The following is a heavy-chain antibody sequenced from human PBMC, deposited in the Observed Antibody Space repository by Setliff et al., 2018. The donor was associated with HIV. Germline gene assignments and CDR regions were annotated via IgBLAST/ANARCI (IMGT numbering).Heavy chain of an antibody. V-gene: IGHV7-4-1*02. CDR3: ARAGRLTYYNFWSGRGWFDP. D-gene: IGHD3-3*01. CDR1: GNNFTTYA. CDR2: INTNTGNP. Sequence: ASVKVSCKASGNNFTTYAINWVRQAPGQGLEWMGWINTNTGNPRYAQGFTERFVFSVDTSGSTAYLQINSLKSKDTAMYYCARAGRLTYYNFWSGRGWFDPWGQGTLGT. J-gene: IGHJ5*02.